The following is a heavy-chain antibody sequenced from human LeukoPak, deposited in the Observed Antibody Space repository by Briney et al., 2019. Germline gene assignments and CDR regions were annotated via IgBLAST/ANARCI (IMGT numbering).Heavy chain of an antibody. V-gene: IGHV4-39*07. CDR1: GGSISSSSYY. CDR3: ARAGGRGYSYGHFDY. J-gene: IGHJ4*02. D-gene: IGHD5-18*01. Sequence: SETLSLTCTVSGGSISSSSYYWGWIRQRPGKGLEWIGSIYYSGSTYYNPSLKSRVTISVDTSKNQFSLKLSSVTAADTAVYYCARAGGRGYSYGHFDYWGQGTLVTVSS. CDR2: IYYSGST.